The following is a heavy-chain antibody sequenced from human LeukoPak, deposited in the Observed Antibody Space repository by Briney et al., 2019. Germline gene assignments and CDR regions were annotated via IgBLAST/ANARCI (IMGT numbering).Heavy chain of an antibody. Sequence: SETLSLTCTVSGDSISSGTYYWSWIRHFPGKGLGWIGYIYRSGSAYSNPSLKSRVAMSVDTSKNQLSLNLTSVTAADTAVYFCARDLGTAYYYYFDVWGKGTAVTV. D-gene: IGHD3-16*01. V-gene: IGHV4-31*03. CDR2: IYRSGSA. J-gene: IGHJ6*03. CDR1: GDSISSGTYY. CDR3: ARDLGTAYYYYFDV.